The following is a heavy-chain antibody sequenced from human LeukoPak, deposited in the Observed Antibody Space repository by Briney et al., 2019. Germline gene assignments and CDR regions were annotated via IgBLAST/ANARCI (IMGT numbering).Heavy chain of an antibody. Sequence: GGSPRLSCAASGFTVSSNYMSWVRQAPGKGLEWVSVIYSGGSTYYADSVKGRFTISRDNSKNTLYLQMNGLRAEDTAVYYCARDRDGDAYFDYWGQGTLVTVSS. CDR2: IYSGGST. CDR3: ARDRDGDAYFDY. CDR1: GFTVSSNY. V-gene: IGHV3-53*01. D-gene: IGHD7-27*01. J-gene: IGHJ4*02.